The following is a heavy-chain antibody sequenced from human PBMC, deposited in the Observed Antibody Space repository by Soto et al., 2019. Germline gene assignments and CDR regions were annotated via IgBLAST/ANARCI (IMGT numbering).Heavy chain of an antibody. D-gene: IGHD2-2*01. CDR2: ISSDGSST. V-gene: IGHV3-74*01. CDR1: GFTFSTYW. J-gene: IGHJ5*02. Sequence: GSLRLSCAASGFTFSTYWMHWVRQAPGKGLVWVSRISSDGSSTSYADSVKGRFTISRDNARNTLYLQMNSLRAEDTAVYYCARPYCSSSTTCYPNWFGPWGQGTLVTVSS. CDR3: ARPYCSSSTTCYPNWFGP.